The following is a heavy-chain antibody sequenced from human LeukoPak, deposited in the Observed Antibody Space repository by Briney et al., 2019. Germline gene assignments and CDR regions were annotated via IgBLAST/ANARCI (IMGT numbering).Heavy chain of an antibody. CDR1: GFTFTSSA. CDR3: AKLTRGYCSSTACPNWFDP. Sequence: SVKVSCKASGFTFTSSAVQWVRQARGQRLEWIGWIVVGSGNTNYAQKFQERVTITRDMSTSTAYMELSSLRSEDTAVYYCAKLTRGYCSSTACPNWFDPWGQGTLVTVSS. J-gene: IGHJ5*02. CDR2: IVVGSGNT. V-gene: IGHV1-58*01. D-gene: IGHD2-2*01.